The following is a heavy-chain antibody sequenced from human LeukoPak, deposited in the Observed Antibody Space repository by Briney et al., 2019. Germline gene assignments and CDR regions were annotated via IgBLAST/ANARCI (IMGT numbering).Heavy chain of an antibody. J-gene: IGHJ4*02. Sequence: SETLSLTCTVSDGSISRSSYYWGWIRQPPGKGLEWIGSIYYSGSTYYNPSLKSRVTISVDTSKNQFSLKLSSVTAADTAVYYCARHSGWAFDYWGQGTLVTVSS. V-gene: IGHV4-39*01. D-gene: IGHD6-19*01. CDR3: ARHSGWAFDY. CDR1: DGSISRSSYY. CDR2: IYYSGST.